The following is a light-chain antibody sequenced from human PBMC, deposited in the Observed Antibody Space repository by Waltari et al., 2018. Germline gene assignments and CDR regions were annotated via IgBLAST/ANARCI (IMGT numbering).Light chain of an antibody. J-gene: IGKJ4*01. CDR2: GAS. CDR3: QQYNNWPPRT. V-gene: IGKV3-15*01. CDR1: QSVSSN. Sequence: EIVMTQSPATLSVSPGERATLSCRASQSVSSNLAWYQQKPGQAPRLLIYGASTRATCISARFSGSGSGTEFTLTISSLQSEDFAVYYCQQYNNWPPRTFGGGTKVEIK.